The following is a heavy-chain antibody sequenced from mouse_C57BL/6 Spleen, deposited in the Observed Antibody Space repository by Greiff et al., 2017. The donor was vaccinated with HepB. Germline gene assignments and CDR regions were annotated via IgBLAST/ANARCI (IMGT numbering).Heavy chain of an antibody. V-gene: IGHV3-1*01. CDR3: ARGGDGYYVYYAMDY. CDR1: GYSITSGYD. J-gene: IGHJ4*01. Sequence: DVKLQESGPGMVKPSQSLSLTCTVTGYSITSGYDWHWIRHFPGNKLEWMGYISYSGSTNYNPSLKSRISITHDTSKNHFFLKLNSVTTEDTATYYCARGGDGYYVYYAMDYWGQGTSVTVSS. D-gene: IGHD2-3*01. CDR2: ISYSGST.